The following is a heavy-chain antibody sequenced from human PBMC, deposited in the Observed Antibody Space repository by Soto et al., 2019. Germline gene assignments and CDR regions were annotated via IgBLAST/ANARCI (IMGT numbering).Heavy chain of an antibody. D-gene: IGHD6-19*01. J-gene: IGHJ5*02. CDR3: SRRIAMAANWFDP. CDR1: GFTFSSYW. Sequence: PGGSLRLSCAASGFTFSSYWMSWVRQAPGKGLEWVANIKQDGSEKYYVDSVKGRFTISRDNAKDSLYLQMNSPRAEDTAVYYCSRRIAMAANWFDPWGQGTLVTVSS. V-gene: IGHV3-7*03. CDR2: IKQDGSEK.